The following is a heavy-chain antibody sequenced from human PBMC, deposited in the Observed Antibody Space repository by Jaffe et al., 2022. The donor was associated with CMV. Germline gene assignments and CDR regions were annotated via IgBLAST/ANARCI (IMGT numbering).Heavy chain of an antibody. D-gene: IGHD2-2*01. CDR2: ISAYNGNT. Sequence: QVQLVQSGAEVKKPGASVKVSCKASGYTFTSYGISWVRQAPGQGLEWMGWISAYNGNTNYAQKLQGRVTMTTDTSTSTAYMELRSLRSDDTAVYYCAREDPGYCSSTSCYFYYGMDVWGQGTTVTVSS. CDR1: GYTFTSYG. V-gene: IGHV1-18*01. CDR3: AREDPGYCSSTSCYFYYGMDV. J-gene: IGHJ6*02.